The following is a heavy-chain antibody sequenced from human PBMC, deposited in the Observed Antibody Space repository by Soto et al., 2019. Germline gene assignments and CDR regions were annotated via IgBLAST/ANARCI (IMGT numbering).Heavy chain of an antibody. D-gene: IGHD3-10*01. V-gene: IGHV3-7*05. CDR2: IKGDGSAK. CDR3: ARDVSPGSRAYYFDAFDI. CDR1: GFTFANYW. Sequence: EVQLVESGGGLVHPGGSLRLSCAASGFTFANYWMTWVRQAPGKGLEWVANIKGDGSAKSYLDSVRGRFTVSRDNAENSLFLQMNILRAEDTALYYCARDVSPGSRAYYFDAFDIWGQGTTVTVS. J-gene: IGHJ3*02.